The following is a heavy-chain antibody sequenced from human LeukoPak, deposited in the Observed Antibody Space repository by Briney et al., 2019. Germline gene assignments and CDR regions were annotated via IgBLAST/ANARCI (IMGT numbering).Heavy chain of an antibody. CDR3: ARTYRGGSGWYRPFYFDY. CDR2: IIPIFGTA. J-gene: IGHJ4*02. V-gene: IGHV1-69*01. D-gene: IGHD6-19*01. Sequence: SAKVSCKASGGTFSSYAISWVRQAPGQGLEWMGGIIPIFGTANYAQKFQGRVTITADESTSTAYMELSSLRSEDTAVYYCARTYRGGSGWYRPFYFDYWGQGTLVTVSS. CDR1: GGTFSSYA.